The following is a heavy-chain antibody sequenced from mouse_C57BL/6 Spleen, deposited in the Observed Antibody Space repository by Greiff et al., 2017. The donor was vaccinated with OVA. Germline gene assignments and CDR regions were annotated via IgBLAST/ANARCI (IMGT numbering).Heavy chain of an antibody. CDR3: ARRGGTVVPYFDV. CDR1: GYAFSSSW. D-gene: IGHD1-1*01. Sequence: VQLQQSGPELVKPGASVKISCKASGYAFSSSWMNWVKQRPGKGLEWIGRIYPGDGDTNYNGKFKGTATLTADKSSSTAYMQLSSLTSEDSAVYFCARRGGTVVPYFDVWGTGTTVTVSS. CDR2: IYPGDGDT. V-gene: IGHV1-82*01. J-gene: IGHJ1*03.